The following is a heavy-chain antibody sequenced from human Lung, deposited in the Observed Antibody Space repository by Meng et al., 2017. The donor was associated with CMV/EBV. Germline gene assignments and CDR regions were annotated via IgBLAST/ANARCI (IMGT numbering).Heavy chain of an antibody. J-gene: IGHJ4*02. V-gene: IGHV3-23*01. Sequence: ESLKISCAASGFTFSSYVMTWVRQAPGKGLEWVSGIGPSGGNTYYADSVKGRFTISRDNSRNTLYLQMNGLRAEDTAVYYCAKAGYSSSWYVFDYWGQGTLVTVSS. CDR1: GFTFSSYV. CDR3: AKAGYSSSWYVFDY. CDR2: IGPSGGNT. D-gene: IGHD6-13*01.